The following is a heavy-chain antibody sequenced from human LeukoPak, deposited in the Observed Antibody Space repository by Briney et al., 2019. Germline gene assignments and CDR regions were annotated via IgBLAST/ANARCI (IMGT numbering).Heavy chain of an antibody. V-gene: IGHV4-34*01. CDR2: INHSGST. J-gene: IGHJ2*01. CDR1: GRSFSGYY. CDR3: AREQYDYVWGSYRSHWYFDL. Sequence: PSETLSLTCAVYGRSFSGYYWSWIRQPPGKGLEWIGEINHSGSTNYNPSLKSRVTISVDTSKNQFSLKLSSVTAADTAVYYCAREQYDYVWGSYRSHWYFDLWGRGTLVTVSS. D-gene: IGHD3-16*02.